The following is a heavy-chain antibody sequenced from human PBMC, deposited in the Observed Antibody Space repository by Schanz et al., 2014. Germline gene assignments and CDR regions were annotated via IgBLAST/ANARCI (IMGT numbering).Heavy chain of an antibody. CDR3: ARDGDRFYHNYYMDV. D-gene: IGHD4-17*01. V-gene: IGHV3-21*01. CDR1: EFTFSSYK. Sequence: DLVESGGGLIQRGESLRLSCEASEFTFSSYKMNWVRQAPGKGLEWVSSISSSGSYIHYADSVKGRFTVSRDNARNSLYLHMNTLGAEDTAVYYCARDGDRFYHNYYMDVWGRGTTVTVSS. J-gene: IGHJ6*03. CDR2: ISSSGSYI.